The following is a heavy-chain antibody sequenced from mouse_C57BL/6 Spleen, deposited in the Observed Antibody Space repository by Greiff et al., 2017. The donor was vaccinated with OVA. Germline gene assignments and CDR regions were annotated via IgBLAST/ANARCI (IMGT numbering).Heavy chain of an antibody. D-gene: IGHD1-1*01. J-gene: IGHJ2*01. CDR1: GYTFTDYE. CDR3: TSFATPVVPFDY. CDR2: IDPETGGT. V-gene: IGHV1-15*01. Sequence: VQLQQSGAELVRPGASVTLSCKASGYTFTDYEMHWVKQTPVHGLEWIGAIDPETGGTAYNQKFKGKAILTADKSSSTAYMQLRSLTSEDSAVYYCTSFATPVVPFDYWGQGTTLTVSS.